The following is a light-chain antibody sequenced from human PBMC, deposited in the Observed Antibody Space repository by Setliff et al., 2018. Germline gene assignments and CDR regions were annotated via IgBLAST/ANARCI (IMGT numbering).Light chain of an antibody. CDR1: SSDIGGYNY. CDR2: EVN. V-gene: IGLV2-8*01. Sequence: QSVLAQPPSASGSPGQSVTISCTGTSSDIGGYNYVSWYQQHPGKAPKLMIYEVNKRPSGVPDRFSGSKSGNTASLTVSGLQAEDEADYYCSSYAGSRNFYVFGTGTKV. J-gene: IGLJ1*01. CDR3: SSYAGSRNFYV.